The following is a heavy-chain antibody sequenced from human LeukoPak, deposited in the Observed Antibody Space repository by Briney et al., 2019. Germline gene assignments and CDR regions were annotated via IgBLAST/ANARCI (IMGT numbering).Heavy chain of an antibody. V-gene: IGHV3-23*01. CDR3: AKDMTTVTTSLDY. D-gene: IGHD4-17*01. Sequence: PGGSPRLSCAASGFTFSSYAMSWVRQAPGKGLEWVSAISGNGGSTYYADSVKGRFTISRDNSKNTLYLQMNSLRAEDMALYYCAKDMTTVTTSLDYWSQGTLVTVSS. CDR1: GFTFSSYA. CDR2: ISGNGGST. J-gene: IGHJ4*02.